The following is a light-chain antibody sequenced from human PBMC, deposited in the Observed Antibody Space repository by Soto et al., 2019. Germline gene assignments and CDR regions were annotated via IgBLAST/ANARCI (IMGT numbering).Light chain of an antibody. J-gene: IGKJ1*01. CDR2: GAS. CDR1: QSVSSSY. Sequence: EIVLTQSPGTLSLSPGERATLSCRASQSVSSSYLAWYQQKPGQAPGLLIYGASSSATGIPDRFSGGGSGTDFTPTIRRLEPEDFAVYYGQQYGSSLTWTFGQGTKVEIK. CDR3: QQYGSSLTWT. V-gene: IGKV3-20*01.